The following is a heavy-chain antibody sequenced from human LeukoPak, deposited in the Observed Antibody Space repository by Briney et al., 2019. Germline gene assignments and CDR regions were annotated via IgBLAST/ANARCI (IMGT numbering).Heavy chain of an antibody. J-gene: IGHJ4*02. Sequence: GASVEVSCKASGGTFGSYAISWVRQAPGQGLEWMGGIIPIFGTANYAQKFQGRVTITADESTSTAYMELSSLRSEDTAVYYCARGGSGLLWFGELLVEYYFDYWGQGTLVTVSS. CDR3: ARGGSGLLWFGELLVEYYFDY. D-gene: IGHD3-10*01. CDR1: GGTFGSYA. V-gene: IGHV1-69*13. CDR2: IIPIFGTA.